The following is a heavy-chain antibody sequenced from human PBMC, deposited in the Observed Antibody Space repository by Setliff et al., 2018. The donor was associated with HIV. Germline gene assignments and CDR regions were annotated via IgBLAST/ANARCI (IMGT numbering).Heavy chain of an antibody. J-gene: IGHJ4*02. CDR2: IWYDGSNK. Sequence: PGGSLRLSCAASGFTFSSYGMHWVRQAPGKGLEWVAVIWYDGSNKYYADSVKGRFTISRDNSKNTLYLQMNSLRAEDTAVYCCAKGPMAVAGMGYYFDYWGQGTLVTVSS. CDR1: GFTFSSYG. D-gene: IGHD6-19*01. CDR3: AKGPMAVAGMGYYFDY. V-gene: IGHV3-33*06.